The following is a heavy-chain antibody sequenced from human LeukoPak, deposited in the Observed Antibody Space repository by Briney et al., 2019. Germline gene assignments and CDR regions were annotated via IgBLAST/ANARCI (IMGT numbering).Heavy chain of an antibody. CDR1: GYTFTGYY. Sequence: ASVKVSCKASGYTFTGYYMHWVRQAPGQGLEWMGWINPNSGGTNYAQKFQGRVTMTRDTSISTAYMELSRLRSDDTAVYYCARDGVVYGSGSYYHPGIDYWGQGTLVTVSS. V-gene: IGHV1-2*02. CDR3: ARDGVVYGSGSYYHPGIDY. J-gene: IGHJ4*02. CDR2: INPNSGGT. D-gene: IGHD3-10*01.